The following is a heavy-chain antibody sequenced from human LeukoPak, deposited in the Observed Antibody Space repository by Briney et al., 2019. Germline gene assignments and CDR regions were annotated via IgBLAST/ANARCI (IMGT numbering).Heavy chain of an antibody. V-gene: IGHV3-48*03. CDR2: ISTTGSDI. Sequence: PGGSLRLSCVASRFSFSTSEMSWVRQAPGKGLEWLSYISTTGSDIIYADSVKGRFTMSRDNANNSLFLQMNSLRAEDTALYYCARETRDTSGFGAFDIWGRGTMVIVS. J-gene: IGHJ3*02. CDR3: ARETRDTSGFGAFDI. CDR1: RFSFSTSE. D-gene: IGHD3-22*01.